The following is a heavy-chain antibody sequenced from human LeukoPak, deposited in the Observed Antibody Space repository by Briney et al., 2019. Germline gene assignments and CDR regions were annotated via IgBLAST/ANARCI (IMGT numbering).Heavy chain of an antibody. CDR1: GGPISRYY. J-gene: IGHJ2*01. CDR3: ARDVGRYTYGYRPTELYWYFDL. CDR2: IYTSGST. Sequence: SETLSLTCTVSGGPISRYYGTWIRQPAGKGLEWVGRIYTSGSTNFNPSPKSRVTISVDTSKNQFSLKLSSVTAADPAVYYCARDVGRYTYGYRPTELYWYFDLWGRGTRVTVSS. D-gene: IGHD5-18*01. V-gene: IGHV4-4*07.